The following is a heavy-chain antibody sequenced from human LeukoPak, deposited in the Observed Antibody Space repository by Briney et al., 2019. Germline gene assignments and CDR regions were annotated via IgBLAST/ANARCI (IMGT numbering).Heavy chain of an antibody. CDR2: ITGDETNT. Sequence: GGSLRLSCAASGFTFSSYWMHWVRQAPGKGLVWVPRITGDETNTKYADSVKGRFTISRDNAKNMLYLQMNSLRAEDTAVYYCARDLSFDYDNSGYSSWFDPWGQGTLVTVSS. CDR3: ARDLSFDYDNSGYSSWFDP. CDR1: GFTFSSYW. V-gene: IGHV3-74*03. D-gene: IGHD3-22*01. J-gene: IGHJ5*02.